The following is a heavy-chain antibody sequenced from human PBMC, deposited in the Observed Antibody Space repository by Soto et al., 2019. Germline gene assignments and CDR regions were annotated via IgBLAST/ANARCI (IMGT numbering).Heavy chain of an antibody. V-gene: IGHV4-59*01. CDR2: IYYSGST. J-gene: IGHJ6*02. Sequence: SETLSLTCTVSGGSISSYYWSWIRQPPGKGLEWIGYIYYSGSTNYNPSLKSRVTISVDTSKNQFSLKLSSVTAADTAVYYCARRARGYYYGMDVWGQGTTVTVAS. CDR3: ARRARGYYYGMDV. CDR1: GGSISSYY.